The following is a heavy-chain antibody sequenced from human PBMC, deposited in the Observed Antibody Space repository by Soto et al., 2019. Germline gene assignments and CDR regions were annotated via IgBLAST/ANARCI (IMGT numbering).Heavy chain of an antibody. CDR3: ARGTGYFDY. J-gene: IGHJ4*02. CDR2: IYYSGST. V-gene: IGHV4-59*08. D-gene: IGHD3-10*01. CDR1: GGSISSYY. Sequence: QVQLQESGPGLVKPSETLSLTCTVSGGSISSYYWSWIRQPPGKGLEWIGYIYYSGSTNYNPSLKXRXTXXVDTSKNQFSLKLSSVTAADTAVYYCARGTGYFDYWGQGTLVTVSS.